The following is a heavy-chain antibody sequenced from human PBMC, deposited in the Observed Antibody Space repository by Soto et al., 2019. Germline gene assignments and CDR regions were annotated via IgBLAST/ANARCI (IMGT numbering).Heavy chain of an antibody. D-gene: IGHD2-15*01. CDR1: GYIVSIGGC. J-gene: IGHJ4*02. V-gene: IGHV4-39*01. CDR3: ARHTPAISISDH. CDR2: IYYSGST. Sequence: GYIVSIGGCRGLKNQPPGKGLEWIGSIYYSGSTYYNPSLKSRVTISVDTSKNQFSLKLSSVTAADTAVYYCARHTPAISISDHWGQGTLVNVSS.